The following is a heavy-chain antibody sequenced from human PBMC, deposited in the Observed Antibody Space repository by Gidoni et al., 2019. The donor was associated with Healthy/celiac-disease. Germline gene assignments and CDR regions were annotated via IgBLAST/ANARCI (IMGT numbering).Heavy chain of an antibody. CDR2: ISGSGGST. V-gene: IGHV3-23*01. Sequence: EVQLLESGGGLVQPGGSLRLSCAASGFTFSSYAMSWVRQAPGKGLEWVSAISGSGGSTYYADSVKGRFTISRDNSKNTLYLQMNSLRAEDTAVYYCAKTASTGIVVVIAPKGDFDYWGQGTLVTVSS. D-gene: IGHD2-21*01. J-gene: IGHJ4*02. CDR1: GFTFSSYA. CDR3: AKTASTGIVVVIAPKGDFDY.